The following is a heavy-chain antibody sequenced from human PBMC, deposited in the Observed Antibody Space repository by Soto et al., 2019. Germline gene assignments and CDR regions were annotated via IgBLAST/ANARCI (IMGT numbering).Heavy chain of an antibody. CDR1: GFTFSSYA. Sequence: GGSLRLSCAASGFTFSSYAMSWVRQAPGKGLEWVSAISGSGGSTYYADSVKGRFTISRDNSKNTLYLQMNSLRAEDTAVYYCAKPNYPIVVVTAIPASFDYWGQGTLVTVSS. D-gene: IGHD2-21*02. CDR3: AKPNYPIVVVTAIPASFDY. CDR2: ISGSGGST. V-gene: IGHV3-23*01. J-gene: IGHJ4*02.